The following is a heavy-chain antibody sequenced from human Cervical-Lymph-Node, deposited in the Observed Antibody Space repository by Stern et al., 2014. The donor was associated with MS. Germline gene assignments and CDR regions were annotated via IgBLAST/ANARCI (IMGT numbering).Heavy chain of an antibody. D-gene: IGHD3-10*01. Sequence: EDQLVESGGGLVKSGGSLKISCAASGFTFSNAWMTWIRQAPGKGLEWVGRIKRNIDGGTTECAVPVTGRFTISRDDSISTLYLQMTGLKTEDTAIYYCTTNYGQPYWGQGTLVTVSS. CDR1: GFTFSNAW. CDR2: IKRNIDGGTT. V-gene: IGHV3-15*01. J-gene: IGHJ4*02. CDR3: TTNYGQPY.